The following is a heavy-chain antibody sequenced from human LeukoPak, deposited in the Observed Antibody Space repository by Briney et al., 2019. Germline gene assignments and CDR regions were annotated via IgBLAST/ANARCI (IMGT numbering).Heavy chain of an antibody. V-gene: IGHV3-21*01. D-gene: IGHD2-15*01. Sequence: GGSLRLSCAASGFTFSSYNMHWVRQAPGKGLEWVSSIGSSSNYIHYADSLKGRFTISRDYAKNSLYLQMNSLKAEDTAVYYCARGELGDCTGGSWYFDYWGQGTLVTVSS. J-gene: IGHJ4*02. CDR2: IGSSSNYI. CDR3: ARGELGDCTGGSWYFDY. CDR1: GFTFSSYN.